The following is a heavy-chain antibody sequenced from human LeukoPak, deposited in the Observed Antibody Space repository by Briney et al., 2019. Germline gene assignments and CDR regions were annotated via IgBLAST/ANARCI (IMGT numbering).Heavy chain of an antibody. CDR2: ISGSGVST. CDR1: GFTVSSNY. CDR3: AKDERNWNYNLASQTYD. Sequence: AGGSLRLSCAASGFTVSSNYMSWVRQAPGKGLEWVSAISGSGVSTYYADSVKGRFTVSRDNSKNTLYLQMSSLRAEDTAVYYCAKDERNWNYNLASQTYDWGQGTLVTVSS. V-gene: IGHV3-23*01. J-gene: IGHJ4*02. D-gene: IGHD1-7*01.